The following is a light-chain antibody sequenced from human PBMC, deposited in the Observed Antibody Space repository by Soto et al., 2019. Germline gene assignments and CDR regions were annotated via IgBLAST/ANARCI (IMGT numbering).Light chain of an antibody. CDR3: QQYNSYSRT. CDR1: QSISSW. V-gene: IGKV1-5*01. Sequence: DIQMTHSPSTLSASVGDRVTITCRASQSISSWLAWYQQKPGKAPKLLIYDASNSESGVPSRFSGSGSGTEFTLTISSLQPDDFATYYCQQYNSYSRTFGQGTKV. CDR2: DAS. J-gene: IGKJ1*01.